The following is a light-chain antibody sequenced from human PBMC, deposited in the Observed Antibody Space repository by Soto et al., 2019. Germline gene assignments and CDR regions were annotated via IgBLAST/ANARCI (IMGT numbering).Light chain of an antibody. CDR2: AAS. J-gene: IGKJ1*01. CDR3: QQSYSSPPT. CDR1: QSISNH. V-gene: IGKV1-39*01. Sequence: EIQMTQSPSTLSASVGDRVIITCLASQSISNHLNWYQQKPGKAPKLLIFAASSLQSGVPSRFSGSRSGPDFTLTISSLQPEDFATYYCQQSYSSPPTFGQGTKVDIK.